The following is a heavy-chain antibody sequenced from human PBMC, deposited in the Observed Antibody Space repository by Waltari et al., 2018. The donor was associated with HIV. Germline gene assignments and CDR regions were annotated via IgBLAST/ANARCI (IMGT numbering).Heavy chain of an antibody. J-gene: IGHJ4*02. V-gene: IGHV4-61*01. CDR2: ISYSGST. D-gene: IGHD3-22*01. CDR1: GFSVRTGTYY. CDR3: ASHGDYYDRSGFYFDH. Sequence: HLQASGPRLAQPSVTLSLTPSVSGFSVRTGTYYCSWIRQPPGKGLEWIGYISYSGSTNYNPSLKSRVTISVDTSKNQVSLKLNSLTAADTAVYYCASHGDYYDRSGFYFDHWGQGTLVTVSS.